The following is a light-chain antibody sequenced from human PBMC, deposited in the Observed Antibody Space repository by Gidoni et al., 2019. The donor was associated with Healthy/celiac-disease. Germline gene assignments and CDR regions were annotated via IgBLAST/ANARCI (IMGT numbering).Light chain of an antibody. CDR3: QQRSNWPSAT. J-gene: IGKJ4*01. CDR2: DAS. CDR1: QSVSSY. V-gene: IGKV3-11*01. Sequence: DIVLTQSPATLSLSPGERATLSCRPSQSVSSYLAWYQQKPGQPPRLLIYDASNRATGIPARFSGSGSGTDFTLTISSLEPEDFAVYYCQQRSNWPSATFGGGTKVEIK.